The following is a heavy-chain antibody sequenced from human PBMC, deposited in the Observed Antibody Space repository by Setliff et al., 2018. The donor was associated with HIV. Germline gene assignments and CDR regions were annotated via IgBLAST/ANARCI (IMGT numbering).Heavy chain of an antibody. CDR1: DYSISRGYY. CDR3: ARDEGWLLDY. V-gene: IGHV4-38-2*02. D-gene: IGHD6-19*01. CDR2: IFHTGSF. J-gene: IGHJ4*02. Sequence: SETLSLTCTVADYSISRGYYWGWIRQSPGKTLEWIGSIFHTGSFSYNPSLRSRVAMSVDTSKNQFSLNLNSVTAADTALYYCARDEGWLLDYWGQGTLVTVSS.